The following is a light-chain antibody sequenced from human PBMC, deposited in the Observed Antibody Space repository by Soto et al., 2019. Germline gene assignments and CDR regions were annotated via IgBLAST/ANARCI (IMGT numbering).Light chain of an antibody. V-gene: IGKV3-20*01. CDR3: QQYSSLSYT. CDR2: GAS. CDR1: QSVSSSF. Sequence: EIVLTQSPGTLSLSPGERATLSCRASQSVSSSFLAWYQQKPGQAPRLLIFGASRRAAGIPDRFSGSGSGTDFTLTIRRLEPEDFAVYYCQQYSSLSYTFGQGTKLEIK. J-gene: IGKJ2*01.